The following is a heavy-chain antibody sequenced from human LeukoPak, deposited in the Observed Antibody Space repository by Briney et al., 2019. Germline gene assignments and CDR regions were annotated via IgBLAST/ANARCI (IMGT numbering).Heavy chain of an antibody. CDR3: ASRIYDFWSGYPYGMDV. CDR2: INHSGST. J-gene: IGHJ6*02. Sequence: PGGSLRLSCTASGFTFGDYAMSWIRQPPGKGLEWIGEINHSGSTNYNPSLKSRVTISVDTSKNQFSLKLSSVTAADTAVYYCASRIYDFWSGYPYGMDVWGQGTTVTVSS. D-gene: IGHD3-3*01. CDR1: GFTFGDYA. V-gene: IGHV4-34*01.